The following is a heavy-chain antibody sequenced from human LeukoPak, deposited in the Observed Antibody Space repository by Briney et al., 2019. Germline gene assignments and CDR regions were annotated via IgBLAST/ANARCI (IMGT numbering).Heavy chain of an antibody. D-gene: IGHD3-22*01. CDR1: GGTFSSYA. CDR3: ARDVYYDSSGYYYYYYYYGMDV. CDR2: IIPILGIA. V-gene: IGHV1-69*04. J-gene: IGHJ6*02. Sequence: ASVKVSCQASGGTFSSYAISWVRQAPGQGLEWMGRIIPILGIANYAQKFQGRVTITADKSTSTAYMELSSLRSEDTAVYYCARDVYYDSSGYYYYYYYYGMDVWGQGTTVTVSS.